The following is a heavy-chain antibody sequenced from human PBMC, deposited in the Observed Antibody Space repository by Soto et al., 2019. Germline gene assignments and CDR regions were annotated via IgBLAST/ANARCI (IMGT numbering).Heavy chain of an antibody. D-gene: IGHD3-10*01. J-gene: IGHJ6*02. V-gene: IGHV3-30-3*01. CDR1: VFTFSSYA. Sequence: GGSLRLSCAASVFTFSSYAMHWVRQAPGKGLEWVAVISYDGSNKYYADSVKGRFTISRDNSKNTLYLQMNSLRAEDTAVYYCARDGLLWFGELFEARYYYGMDVWGQGTTVTVSS. CDR3: ARDGLLWFGELFEARYYYGMDV. CDR2: ISYDGSNK.